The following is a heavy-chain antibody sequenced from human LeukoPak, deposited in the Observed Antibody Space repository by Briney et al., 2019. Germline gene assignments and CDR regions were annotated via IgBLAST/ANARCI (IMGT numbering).Heavy chain of an antibody. CDR3: AKGKVDSPGYYYYYYMDV. V-gene: IGHV1-8*03. J-gene: IGHJ6*03. Sequence: ASVKVSCKASGYTFTSYDINWVRQATGQGLEWMGWMNPNSGNTGYAQKFQGRVTITRNTSISTAYMELSSLRAEDTALYYCAKGKVDSPGYYYYYYMDVWGKGTTVTVSS. CDR2: MNPNSGNT. D-gene: IGHD1-14*01. CDR1: GYTFTSYD.